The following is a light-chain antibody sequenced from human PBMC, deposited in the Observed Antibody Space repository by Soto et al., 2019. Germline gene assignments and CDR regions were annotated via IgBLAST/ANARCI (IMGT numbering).Light chain of an antibody. V-gene: IGKV3-20*01. CDR1: QSVSSYY. J-gene: IGKJ5*01. Sequence: EIVLTQSPGTLSLSPGERATLSCRASQSVSSYYLAWYQQKPGQAPRLLIYGASSRATGIPDRFSGSGSGTAFSLTISRLEPEDFAVYYCQQYGSSPLVTFGQGTRLEIK. CDR2: GAS. CDR3: QQYGSSPLVT.